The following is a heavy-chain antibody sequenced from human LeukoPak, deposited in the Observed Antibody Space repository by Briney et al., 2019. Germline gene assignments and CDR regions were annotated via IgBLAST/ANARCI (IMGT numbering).Heavy chain of an antibody. D-gene: IGHD1-26*01. J-gene: IGHJ4*02. V-gene: IGHV3-30*04. Sequence: GGSLRLSCAASGFNFNSYTMHWVRQAPGKVLEWVAVISYDGGDKFYADPVKGRFTISRDNSKSTLYLEMNNLRTEDTAVYFCVRSWKLLQNFDSWGQGTLVTVSS. CDR1: GFNFNSYT. CDR2: ISYDGGDK. CDR3: VRSWKLLQNFDS.